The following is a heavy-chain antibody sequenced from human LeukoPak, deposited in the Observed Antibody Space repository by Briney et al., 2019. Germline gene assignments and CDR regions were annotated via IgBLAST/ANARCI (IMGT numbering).Heavy chain of an antibody. J-gene: IGHJ4*02. D-gene: IGHD3-22*01. CDR1: GYTFTSYA. Sequence: GASVKVSCKASGYTFTSYAINWVRQAPGQGLEWMGWINTNTGNPTFAQGFTGRFVFSLDTSVSTAYLQITSLKAEDTAVYYCAALSYDSSGYYYPFDYWGQGTLVTVSS. CDR3: AALSYDSSGYYYPFDY. V-gene: IGHV7-4-1*02. CDR2: INTNTGNP.